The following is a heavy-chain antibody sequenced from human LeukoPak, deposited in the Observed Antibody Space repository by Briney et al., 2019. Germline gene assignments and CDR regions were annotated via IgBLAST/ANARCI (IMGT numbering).Heavy chain of an antibody. CDR1: GFSLSTSGVG. V-gene: IGHV2-5*01. CDR2: IYWNDDK. Sequence: SGPTLVNPTQTLTLTCTFSGFSLSTSGVGVGWIRQPPGKALEWLALIYWNDDKRYSPSLKSRLPITKDTSKNQVVLTMTNMDPVDTATYYCAHRQSIVRGVNDGWFDPRGQGTPVTVS. D-gene: IGHD3-10*01. J-gene: IGHJ5*01. CDR3: AHRQSIVRGVNDGWFDP.